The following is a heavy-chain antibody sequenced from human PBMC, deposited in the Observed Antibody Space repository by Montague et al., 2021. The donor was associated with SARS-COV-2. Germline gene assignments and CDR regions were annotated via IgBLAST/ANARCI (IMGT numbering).Heavy chain of an antibody. CDR1: GFTFSSYE. CDR2: ISSSGSTI. V-gene: IGHV3-48*03. J-gene: IGHJ4*02. D-gene: IGHD2-8*01. Sequence: SLRLSCAASGFTFSSYEMNWVRQAPGKELEWVSYISSSGSTIYYADSVKGRFTISRDNAKNSLYLQMNSLRAEDTAVYYCASRAPTRIVLVLYAIRGYFDYWGQGTLVTVSS. CDR3: ASRAPTRIVLVLYAIRGYFDY.